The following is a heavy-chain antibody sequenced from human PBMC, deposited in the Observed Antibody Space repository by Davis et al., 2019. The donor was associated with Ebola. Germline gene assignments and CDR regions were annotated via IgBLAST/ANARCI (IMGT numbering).Heavy chain of an antibody. CDR1: GFTVSENY. J-gene: IGHJ3*02. D-gene: IGHD3-22*01. CDR3: ASGYYDSSGYTGAFDI. V-gene: IGHV3-66*01. CDR2: IYSGGGT. Sequence: PGGSLRLSCAASGFTVSENYMSWVRQAPGKGLEWVSLIYSGGGTYYADSVKGRFTISRDSSKNTLYLHMNSLRPEDTALYYCASGYYDSSGYTGAFDIWGQGTMVTVSS.